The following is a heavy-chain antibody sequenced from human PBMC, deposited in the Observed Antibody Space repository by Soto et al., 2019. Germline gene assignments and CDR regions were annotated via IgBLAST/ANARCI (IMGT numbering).Heavy chain of an antibody. V-gene: IGHV1-69*13. CDR2: IIPIFGTA. J-gene: IGHJ6*02. CDR1: GVTFSSYA. Sequence: ASVKVSCKASGVTFSSYAISWVRQAPGQGLEWMGGIIPIFGTANYAQKFQGRVTITADESTSTAYMELSSLRSEDTAVYYCARSVWYYYDSSGYYRNYYYYGMDVWGQGTTVTVSS. CDR3: ARSVWYYYDSSGYYRNYYYYGMDV. D-gene: IGHD3-22*01.